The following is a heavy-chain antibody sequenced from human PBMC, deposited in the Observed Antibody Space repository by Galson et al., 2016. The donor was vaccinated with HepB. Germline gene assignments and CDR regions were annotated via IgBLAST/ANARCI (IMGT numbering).Heavy chain of an antibody. J-gene: IGHJ4*02. CDR1: GFTLSTSS. CDR2: ISADASRR. V-gene: IGHV3-23*01. D-gene: IGHD1-26*01. Sequence: SLRLSCAVSGFTLSTSSMSWVRQAPGKGLEWVSTISADASRRYYATSVKGRFTFSRDESKNTLFLQMNSLGVEDTAIYYCAKGGSYYPVWGQGTLVTVSS. CDR3: AKGGSYYPV.